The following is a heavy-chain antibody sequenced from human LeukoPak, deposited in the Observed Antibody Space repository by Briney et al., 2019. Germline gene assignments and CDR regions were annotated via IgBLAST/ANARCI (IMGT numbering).Heavy chain of an antibody. Sequence: SETLSLTCTVSGDSVSIGNYYLSWIRQPPGKGLDWITYMSPSGTTKYNPSLKSRVTTSVDTSRTQFSLRLSSVTAADTAVYYCARGQDDRSGTFDYWGQGILVTVSS. V-gene: IGHV4-61*01. CDR2: MSPSGTT. J-gene: IGHJ4*02. CDR1: GDSVSIGNYY. D-gene: IGHD3-22*01. CDR3: ARGQDDRSGTFDY.